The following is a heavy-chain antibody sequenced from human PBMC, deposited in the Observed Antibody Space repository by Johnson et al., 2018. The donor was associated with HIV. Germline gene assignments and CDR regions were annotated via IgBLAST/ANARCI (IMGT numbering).Heavy chain of an antibody. J-gene: IGHJ3*02. V-gene: IGHV3-53*01. D-gene: IGHD6-13*01. Sequence: VQLVESGGGLIQPGGSLRLSCAASGFTVSSNYMSWVRQAPGKGLEWVSVIYSGGSTYYADSVQGRFTISRDSSKNTLYLQMNSLRAEDTAVYYCARDQFYSSSWYDTFDIWGQGTRVTVSS. CDR3: ARDQFYSSSWYDTFDI. CDR2: IYSGGST. CDR1: GFTVSSNY.